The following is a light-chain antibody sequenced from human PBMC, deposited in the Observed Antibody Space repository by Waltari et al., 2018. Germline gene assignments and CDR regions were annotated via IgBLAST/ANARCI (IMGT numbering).Light chain of an antibody. J-gene: IGKJ4*01. CDR2: GAS. CDR3: QQDGGSPPLT. Sequence: EIVMTQSPATLSVSPGERATLSCRASQSVSSNLAWYQQKPGQAPRLLIYGASTRATGIPARFSGSGSGTEFTLTISRLEPEDFAVYYCQQDGGSPPLTFGGGTKVEIK. V-gene: IGKV3-15*01. CDR1: QSVSSN.